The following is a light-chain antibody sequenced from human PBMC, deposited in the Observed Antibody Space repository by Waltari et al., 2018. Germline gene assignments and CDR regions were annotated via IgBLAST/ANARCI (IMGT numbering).Light chain of an antibody. J-gene: IGKJ1*01. Sequence: EIVLTQSPGTLSLSLGERATVSCRTSQHVSRALAWYQQKPGQAPRLLIYGASTRATGIPDRFSGSGSGTDFSLTISRLGPDDFAVYYCQHYLRLPVTFGQGTTVEI. V-gene: IGKV3-20*01. CDR3: QHYLRLPVT. CDR2: GAS. CDR1: QHVSRA.